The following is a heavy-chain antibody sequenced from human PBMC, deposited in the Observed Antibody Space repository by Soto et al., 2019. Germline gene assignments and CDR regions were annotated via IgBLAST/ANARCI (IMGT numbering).Heavy chain of an antibody. J-gene: IGHJ3*01. D-gene: IGHD4-17*01. CDR3: ARVGRTRATVTTDAFDV. CDR2: IYASGNT. Sequence: QVQLQESGPGLVKPSETLSLTCTVSGGSISGYYWSWIRQPAGKRLEWIGRIYASGNTNKNPSLKRRVTMSVDTSKNQFSLRLSSVTAADTAVYYCARVGRTRATVTTDAFDVWGQGTKVTVSS. CDR1: GGSISGYY. V-gene: IGHV4-4*07.